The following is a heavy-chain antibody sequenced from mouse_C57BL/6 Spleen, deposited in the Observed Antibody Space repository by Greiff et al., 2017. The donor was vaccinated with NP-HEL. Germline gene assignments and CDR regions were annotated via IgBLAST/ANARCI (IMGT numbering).Heavy chain of an antibody. CDR3: ARHSGYDGYYENAMDY. Sequence: EVQVVESGGGLVKPGGSLKLSCAASGFTFSSYTMSWVRQTPEKRLEWVATISGGGGNTYYPDSVKGRFTISRDIAKNTLYLQMSSLRSEDTALYYCARHSGYDGYYENAMDYWGQGTSVTVSS. J-gene: IGHJ4*01. D-gene: IGHD2-3*01. CDR2: ISGGGGNT. CDR1: GFTFSSYT. V-gene: IGHV5-9*01.